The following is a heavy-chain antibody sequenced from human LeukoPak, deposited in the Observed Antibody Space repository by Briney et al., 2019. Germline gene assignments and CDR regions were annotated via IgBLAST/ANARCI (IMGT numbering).Heavy chain of an antibody. Sequence: ASVTVSCKASGYTFTSYGISWVRQAPGQGLEWMGWICAYNGNTNYAQKLQGRVTMTTDTSTSTAYMELRSLRSDDTAVYYCARVSYSSGWYQLYYFDYWGQGTLVTVSS. D-gene: IGHD6-19*01. CDR3: ARVSYSSGWYQLYYFDY. J-gene: IGHJ4*02. V-gene: IGHV1-18*01. CDR1: GYTFTSYG. CDR2: ICAYNGNT.